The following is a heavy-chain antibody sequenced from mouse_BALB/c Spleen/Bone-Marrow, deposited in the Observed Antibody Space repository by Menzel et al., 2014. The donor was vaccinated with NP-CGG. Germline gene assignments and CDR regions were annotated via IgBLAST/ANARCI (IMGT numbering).Heavy chain of an antibody. J-gene: IGHJ4*01. CDR3: TRGRRDAMDY. CDR1: GYTFTSYN. V-gene: IGHV1S81*02. Sequence: VQLQQSGAELVKPGASVKLSCKASGYTFTSYNMCWVKQRPGQGLEWIGEINPSNGGTNFNEKFKSKATLTVDKSSSTAYMQPSSLTSEDSAVYYCTRGRRDAMDYWGQGTSVTVSP. CDR2: INPSNGGT.